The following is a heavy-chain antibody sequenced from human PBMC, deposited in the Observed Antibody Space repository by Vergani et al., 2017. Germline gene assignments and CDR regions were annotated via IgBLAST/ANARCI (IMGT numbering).Heavy chain of an antibody. CDR2: ISSSGSTI. V-gene: IGHV3-48*03. D-gene: IGHD3-10*01. CDR3: AREVSPNGSGSYYNDNYYYYYMDV. J-gene: IGHJ6*03. Sequence: EVQLVESGGGLVQPGGSLRLSCAASGFTFSSYEMNWVRQAPGKGLEWVSYISSSGSTIYYADSVKGRFTISRDNAKNSLYLQMNSLRAEDTAVYYCAREVSPNGSGSYYNDNYYYYYMDVWGKGTTVTVSS. CDR1: GFTFSSYE.